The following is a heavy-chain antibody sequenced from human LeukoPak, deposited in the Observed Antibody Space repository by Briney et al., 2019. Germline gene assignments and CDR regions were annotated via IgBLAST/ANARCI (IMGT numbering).Heavy chain of an antibody. CDR3: ARDWGVAAAGTGFDY. J-gene: IGHJ4*02. Sequence: LRLSCAASGFTFSSYAMSWVRQAPGKGLEWIGYIYHSGSTYYNPSLKSRVTISVDRSKNQFSLKLSSVTAADTAVYYCARDWGVAAAGTGFDYWGQGTLVTVSS. V-gene: IGHV4-30-2*01. CDR2: IYHSGST. CDR1: GFTFSSYA. D-gene: IGHD6-13*01.